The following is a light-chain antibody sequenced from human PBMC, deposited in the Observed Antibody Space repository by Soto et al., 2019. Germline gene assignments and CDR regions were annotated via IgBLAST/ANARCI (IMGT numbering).Light chain of an antibody. CDR2: WAP. V-gene: IGKV4-1*01. Sequence: DIVMTQSPDSLTVSLGERATINCKSSQSALSSSNNKNYLAWYQQKPGQPPKLLIYWAPTRESGVPARFSGSGSGTDFTLTISSLQAEDVAVYYCQQYYSAPYTFGQGTKLEIK. J-gene: IGKJ2*01. CDR3: QQYYSAPYT. CDR1: QSALSSSNNKNY.